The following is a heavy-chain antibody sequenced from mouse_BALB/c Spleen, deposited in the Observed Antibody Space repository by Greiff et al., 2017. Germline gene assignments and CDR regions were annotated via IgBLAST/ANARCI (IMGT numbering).Heavy chain of an antibody. D-gene: IGHD2-1*01. Sequence: QVQLKESGAELVKPGASVKMSCKAFGYTFTTYPIEWMKQNHGKSLEWIGNFHPYNDDTKYNEKFKGKAKLTVEKSSSTVYLELSRLTSDDSAVYYCARGHLLWGSFAYWGQGTLVTVSA. CDR1: GYTFTTYP. CDR3: ARGHLLWGSFAY. CDR2: FHPYNDDT. J-gene: IGHJ3*01. V-gene: IGHV1-47*01.